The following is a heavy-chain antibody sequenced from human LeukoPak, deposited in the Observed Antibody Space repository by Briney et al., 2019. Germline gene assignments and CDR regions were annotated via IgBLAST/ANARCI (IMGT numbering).Heavy chain of an antibody. CDR3: AKDLRGFGDCSSTSCYSYYFDY. CDR1: GLSVSSNF. CDR2: IYGGGST. Sequence: AGGSLRLSCAATGLSVSSNFMSWVRQAPGKGLEWVSVIYGGGSTYYADSVKGRFTISRDNPKNTLYLQMNSLRAEDTAVYYCAKDLRGFGDCSSTSCYSYYFDYWGQGTLVTVSS. D-gene: IGHD2-2*01. J-gene: IGHJ4*02. V-gene: IGHV3-53*05.